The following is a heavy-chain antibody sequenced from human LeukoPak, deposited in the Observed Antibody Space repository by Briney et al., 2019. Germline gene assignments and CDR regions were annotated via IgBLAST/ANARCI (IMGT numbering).Heavy chain of an antibody. CDR1: GYTFTSYD. V-gene: IGHV1-8*01. D-gene: IGHD3-10*01. J-gene: IGHJ6*03. CDR2: MNPNSGNT. Sequence: GASVKVSCKASGYTFTSYDINWVRQATGQGLEWMGWMNPNSGNTGYAQKFQGRVTMTRNTSISTAYMELSSLRSEDTAVYYCARKVYYGSGSYYYYYYYMDAWGKGTTVTVSS. CDR3: ARKVYYGSGSYYYYYYYMDA.